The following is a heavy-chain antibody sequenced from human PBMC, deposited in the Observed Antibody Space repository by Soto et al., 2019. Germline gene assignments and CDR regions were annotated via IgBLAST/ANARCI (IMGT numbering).Heavy chain of an antibody. V-gene: IGHV4-4*02. CDR2: IFHSGDT. CDR3: AYSTGWYRHDV. J-gene: IGHJ3*01. D-gene: IGHD6-19*01. Sequence: QVQLQESGPGLVKPSGTLSLTCAVSGDSISNSRWWTWVRQPPGKGREWIGDIFHSGDTNYNPSLKSRVFISEDKSQNQFSLTVSSVTAADTAVYYCAYSTGWYRHDVWGQGTLVTVSS. CDR1: GDSISNSRW.